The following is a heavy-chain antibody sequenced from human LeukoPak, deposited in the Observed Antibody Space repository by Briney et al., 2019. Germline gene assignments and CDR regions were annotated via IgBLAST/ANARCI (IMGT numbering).Heavy chain of an antibody. CDR1: GGSISSGDYY. CDR3: ARAGYYGSGSYGDFDP. CDR2: IYYSGRT. Sequence: PSQTLSLTCTVSGGSISSGDYYWSWIRQPPGKGLEWLGYIYYSGRTYYNPSLKSRVTISVDTSKNQFSLKLSSVTAADTAVYYCARAGYYGSGSYGDFDPWGQGTLVTVPS. D-gene: IGHD3-10*01. V-gene: IGHV4-30-4*01. J-gene: IGHJ5*02.